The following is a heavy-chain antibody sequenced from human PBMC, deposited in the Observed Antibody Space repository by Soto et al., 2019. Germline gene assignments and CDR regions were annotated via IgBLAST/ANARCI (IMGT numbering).Heavy chain of an antibody. CDR3: STHGSAGLDX. CDR2: IKSEIEGGKT. Sequence: GGSLRLSCATSGFTLSNVWMTWVRRAPGKGLEWVFRIKSEIEGGKTDYAAPVKCTFTISRDDSRNTLYLQMNSLKTEETAVYYCSTHGSAGLDXWGQATQVTVSX. D-gene: IGHD3-16*01. V-gene: IGHV3-15*01. J-gene: IGHJ4*02. CDR1: GFTLSNVW.